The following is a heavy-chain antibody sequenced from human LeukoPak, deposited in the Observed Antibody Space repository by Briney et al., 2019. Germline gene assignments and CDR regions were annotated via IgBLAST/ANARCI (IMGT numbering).Heavy chain of an antibody. J-gene: IGHJ4*02. V-gene: IGHV4-34*01. CDR3: ARRLDLNIVVVTATHFDY. CDR1: GGSFSGYY. D-gene: IGHD2-21*02. Sequence: SETLSLTCAVYGGSFSGYYWSWIRQPPGKGLEWIGEINHSGSTNYNPSLKSRVTISVDTSKDQFSLKLSSVTAADTAVYCCARRLDLNIVVVTATHFDYWGQGTLVTVSS. CDR2: INHSGST.